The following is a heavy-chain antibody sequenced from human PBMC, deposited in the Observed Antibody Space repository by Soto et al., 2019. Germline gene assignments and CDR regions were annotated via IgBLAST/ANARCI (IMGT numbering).Heavy chain of an antibody. Sequence: SGFTFGNYAMSWVRQAPGQGLQWVSAISGSGGTTYYGDSVRGRFTISRDNSKNTLYLQMNSLRAEDTAVYYCAKDYYDSSGSRYFYALAVWGQGTTVTVSS. CDR3: AKDYYDSSGSRYFYALAV. V-gene: IGHV3-23*01. D-gene: IGHD3-22*01. CDR1: GFTFGNYA. CDR2: ISGSGGTT. J-gene: IGHJ6*02.